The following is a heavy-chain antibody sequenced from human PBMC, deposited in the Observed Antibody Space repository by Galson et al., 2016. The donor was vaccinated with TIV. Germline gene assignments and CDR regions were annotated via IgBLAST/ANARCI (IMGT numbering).Heavy chain of an antibody. D-gene: IGHD2/OR15-2a*01. CDR1: GFTFSILA. J-gene: IGHJ6*02. V-gene: IGHV3-23*01. CDR3: IKVPSSSFSYYYGLDV. CDR2: ISGGGGST. Sequence: SLRLSCAASGFTFSILAMTWVRQPPGMGLEWVSAISGGGGSTYYADSVKGRSTIPRDNPKNTLFLQMNSLRAEATAGYYWIKVPSSSFSYYYGLDVWGQGTTVTVSS.